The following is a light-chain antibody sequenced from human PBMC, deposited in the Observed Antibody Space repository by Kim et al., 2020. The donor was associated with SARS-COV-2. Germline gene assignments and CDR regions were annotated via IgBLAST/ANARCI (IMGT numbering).Light chain of an antibody. CDR3: QVWDTGSGV. Sequence: SYELTQPPSVSVAPGKTARITCGGNNIGSKSVHWYQQRPGQAPVLVIYYDIDRPSGIPERFSGSNSGNTATLTISRVEAGDEADYFCQVWDTGSGVFGGRTKLTVL. V-gene: IGLV3-21*04. J-gene: IGLJ3*02. CDR2: YDI. CDR1: NIGSKS.